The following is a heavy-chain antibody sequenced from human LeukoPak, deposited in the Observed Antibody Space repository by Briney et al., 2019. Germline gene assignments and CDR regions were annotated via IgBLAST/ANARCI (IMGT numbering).Heavy chain of an antibody. V-gene: IGHV5-51*01. D-gene: IGHD3-22*01. CDR2: IYPGDSDT. Sequence: GESLKISCKGSGYSFISYWIGWVRQMPGKGLEWMGIIYPGDSDTRYSPSFQGQVTISADKSISTAYLQWSSLEASDTAMYYCARHHGYYDSSGYAPTDPWGQGTLVTVSS. CDR1: GYSFISYW. CDR3: ARHHGYYDSSGYAPTDP. J-gene: IGHJ5*02.